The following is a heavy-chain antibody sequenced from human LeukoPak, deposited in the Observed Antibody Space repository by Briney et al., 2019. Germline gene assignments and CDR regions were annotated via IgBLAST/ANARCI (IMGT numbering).Heavy chain of an antibody. J-gene: IGHJ4*02. CDR2: IGGSGGST. Sequence: GGSLRLSCAASGFTFSSYAMSWVRQAPGKGLEWVSAIGGSGGSTYYADSVKGRFTISRDNSKNTLYLQMNSLRAEDTAVYYCAKDPSRSSGYSFGYDYWGQGTLVTVSS. V-gene: IGHV3-23*01. CDR1: GFTFSSYA. D-gene: IGHD5-18*01. CDR3: AKDPSRSSGYSFGYDY.